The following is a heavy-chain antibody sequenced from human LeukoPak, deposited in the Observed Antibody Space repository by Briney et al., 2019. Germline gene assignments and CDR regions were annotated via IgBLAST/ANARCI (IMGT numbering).Heavy chain of an antibody. J-gene: IGHJ3*02. CDR3: ARGISSTRAFDI. CDR2: TYYRSKWYN. CDR1: GDSFSSNSAA. D-gene: IGHD2-2*01. Sequence: PSQTLSLTCAISGDSFSSNSAAWNWLRQSPSRGLEWLGSTYYRSKWYNDYAVSVKSRITINPDTSKNQFSLQLNSVTPEDTAVYYCARGISSTRAFDIWGQGTMVTVSS. V-gene: IGHV6-1*01.